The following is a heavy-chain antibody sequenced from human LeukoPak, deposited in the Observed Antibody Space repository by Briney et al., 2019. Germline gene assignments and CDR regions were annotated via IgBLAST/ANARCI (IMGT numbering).Heavy chain of an antibody. V-gene: IGHV5-51*01. Sequence: GESLKISCRGSGYRFTTSWIAWVRQMPGKGLECMGIIYPGDSDTRYSPSFQGQVTISADKSISTAYLQWSSLKASDSAMYYCGRIPAAGSLKGSFDIWGQGTMVTVSS. D-gene: IGHD6-13*01. J-gene: IGHJ3*02. CDR2: IYPGDSDT. CDR3: GRIPAAGSLKGSFDI. CDR1: GYRFTTSW.